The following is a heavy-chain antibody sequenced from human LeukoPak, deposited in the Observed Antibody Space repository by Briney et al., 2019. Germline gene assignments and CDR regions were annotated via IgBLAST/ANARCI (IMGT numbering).Heavy chain of an antibody. J-gene: IGHJ4*02. D-gene: IGHD4-17*01. CDR3: ARGTVTAPDY. Sequence: GGSLRLSCAASGFTFSDHYMDWVRQAPGKGLEWVGRTRNKANSYTTEYAASVKGRFTISRDDSKNSLNLQMNSLKTEDTAVYSCARGTVTAPDYWGQGTLVTVSS. CDR2: TRNKANSYTT. CDR1: GFTFSDHY. V-gene: IGHV3-72*01.